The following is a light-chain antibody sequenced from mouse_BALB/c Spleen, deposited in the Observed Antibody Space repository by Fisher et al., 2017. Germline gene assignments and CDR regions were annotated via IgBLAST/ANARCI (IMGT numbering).Light chain of an antibody. CDR2: DTS. J-gene: IGKJ2*01. CDR3: QQFTSSPYT. Sequence: IVMTQTPAIMSASPGEKVTMTCSASSSVSYMYWYQQKPGSSPRLLIYDTSNLASGVPVRFSGSGSGTSYSLTISRMEAEDAATYYCQQFTSSPYTFGGGTKLEIK. CDR1: SSVSY. V-gene: IGKV4-55*01.